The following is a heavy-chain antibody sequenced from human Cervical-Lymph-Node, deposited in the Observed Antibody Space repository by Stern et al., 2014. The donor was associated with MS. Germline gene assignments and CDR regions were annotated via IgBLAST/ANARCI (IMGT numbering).Heavy chain of an antibody. Sequence: EVHLVESGVEVKKPGESLKISCKGSGYTFSNYWIAWVRQMPGKGLEWMGIIYPGDSDTRYSPSFQGPATILPAKSTRPASLQWSSLEASDTAIYYCARRSGIHNPLDYWGQGTLVTVSS. CDR1: GYTFSNYW. D-gene: IGHD3-3*01. CDR2: IYPGDSDT. J-gene: IGHJ4*02. V-gene: IGHV5-51*03. CDR3: ARRSGIHNPLDY.